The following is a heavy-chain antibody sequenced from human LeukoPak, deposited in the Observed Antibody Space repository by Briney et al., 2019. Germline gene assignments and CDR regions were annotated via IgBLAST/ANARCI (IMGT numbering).Heavy chain of an antibody. V-gene: IGHV3-30*18. Sequence: PGGSLRLSCAASGFTFSNYDIHWVRQAPGKGLEWVAGISYDGSNKYYAASVKGRFTISRDNSKNTLYLQMNSLRADDTAVYYCAKGATTYFDYWGQGTLVTVSS. CDR2: ISYDGSNK. J-gene: IGHJ4*02. D-gene: IGHD1-14*01. CDR1: GFTFSNYD. CDR3: AKGATTYFDY.